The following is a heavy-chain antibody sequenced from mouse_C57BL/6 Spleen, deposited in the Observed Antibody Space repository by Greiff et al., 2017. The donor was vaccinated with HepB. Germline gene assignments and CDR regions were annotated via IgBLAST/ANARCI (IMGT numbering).Heavy chain of an antibody. CDR3: LYGYDAWFAY. V-gene: IGHV1-31*01. CDR2: IYPYNGVS. D-gene: IGHD2-2*01. Sequence: EVKLVESGPELVKPGASVKISCKASGYSFTGYYMHWVKQSHGNILDWIGYIYPYNGVSSYNQKFKGKATLTVDKSSSTAYMELRSLTSEDSAVYYCLYGYDAWFAYWGQGTLVTVSA. J-gene: IGHJ3*01. CDR1: GYSFTGYY.